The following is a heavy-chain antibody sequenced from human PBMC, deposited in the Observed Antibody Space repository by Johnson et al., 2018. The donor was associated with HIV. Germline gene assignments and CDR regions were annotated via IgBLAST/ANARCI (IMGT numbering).Heavy chain of an antibody. D-gene: IGHD2-2*02. CDR3: ARDDTEADGAFDI. J-gene: IGHJ3*02. CDR2: ISYDGSET. V-gene: IGHV3-33*05. Sequence: VRQAPGKGLEWVAVISYDGSETFYVDSVKGRFTISRDNAKNSLYLQMNSLRAEDTAVYYCARDDTEADGAFDIWGQGTMVTVSS.